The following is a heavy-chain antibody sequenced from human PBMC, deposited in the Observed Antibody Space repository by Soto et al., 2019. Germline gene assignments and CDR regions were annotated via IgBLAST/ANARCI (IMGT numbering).Heavy chain of an antibody. J-gene: IGHJ4*02. CDR1: GGSISSGGYY. CDR3: ARYHDFGYSRSFDY. CDR2: IYYSGSI. D-gene: IGHD4-17*01. Sequence: SETLSLTCTVSGGSISSGGYYWSWIRQHPWKVLEWIGYIYYSGSIYYNPSLKSRVTISVDTSKNQFSLKLSSVTAADTAVYYCARYHDFGYSRSFDYWGQGTLVTVSS. V-gene: IGHV4-31*03.